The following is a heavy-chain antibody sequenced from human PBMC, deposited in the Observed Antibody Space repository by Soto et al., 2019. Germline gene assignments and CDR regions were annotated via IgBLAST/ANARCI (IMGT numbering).Heavy chain of an antibody. J-gene: IGHJ6*02. Sequence: EVQLVESGGGLVKPGGSLRLSCAASGFTFSNAWMNWVRQGPGKGLEWLGRIKSKVDGGTADYDAATKGRFNISRDDLKNMLYLQMNSLKPDDTAVYYCTTLSYLYYDGMDVWGQGTTVTVS. CDR3: TTLSYLYYDGMDV. V-gene: IGHV3-15*01. D-gene: IGHD2-2*01. CDR1: GFTFSNAW. CDR2: IKSKVDGGTA.